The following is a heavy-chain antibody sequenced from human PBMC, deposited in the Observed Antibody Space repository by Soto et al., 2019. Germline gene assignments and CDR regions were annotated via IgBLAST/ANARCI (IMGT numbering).Heavy chain of an antibody. CDR3: ARGDIYYYDSSGYVAFDI. Sequence: APVKVSCKASGFTFTSHGISWVRQAPGQGLEWMGWISAYNGNTNYAQKLQGRVTMTTDTSTSTAYMELRSLRSDDTAVYYCARGDIYYYDSSGYVAFDIWGQGTMVTVSS. CDR1: GFTFTSHG. J-gene: IGHJ3*02. D-gene: IGHD3-22*01. CDR2: ISAYNGNT. V-gene: IGHV1-18*01.